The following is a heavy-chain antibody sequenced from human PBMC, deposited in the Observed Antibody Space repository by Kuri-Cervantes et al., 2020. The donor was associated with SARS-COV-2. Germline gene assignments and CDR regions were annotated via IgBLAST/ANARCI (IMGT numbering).Heavy chain of an antibody. CDR3: ARDAHSTPGGC. V-gene: IGHV3-23*01. CDR2: ISGSGGST. D-gene: IGHD6-13*01. J-gene: IGHJ4*02. Sequence: ETLSLTCAMYGESASGYFWSWFRQPPGKGLEWVSAISGSGGSTYYADSVKGRFTISRDNSKNTLYLQMNSLRAEDTAVYYCARDAHSTPGGCWGQGTLVTVSS. CDR1: GESASGYF.